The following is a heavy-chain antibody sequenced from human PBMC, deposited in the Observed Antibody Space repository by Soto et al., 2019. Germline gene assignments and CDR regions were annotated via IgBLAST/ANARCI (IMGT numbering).Heavy chain of an antibody. J-gene: IGHJ4*02. V-gene: IGHV3-66*01. Sequence: VQLVESGGGLVQPGGSLRLSCAASGFTISNNYMSWVRQASGKGLEWVSVINTGGSTYYAESVKGRLTISRDNSKNTLFLEMNSLRPADTAMYYCARTNYVSGIYPNYYCGQGTPVTVSP. CDR1: GFTISNNY. CDR3: ARTNYVSGIYPNYY. CDR2: INTGGST. D-gene: IGHD3-10*01.